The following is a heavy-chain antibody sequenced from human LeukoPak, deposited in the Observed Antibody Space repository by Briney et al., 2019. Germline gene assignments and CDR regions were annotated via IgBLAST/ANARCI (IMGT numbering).Heavy chain of an antibody. J-gene: IGHJ5*02. V-gene: IGHV4-59*01. CDR2: IYYSGST. CDR1: GGSISSYY. CDR3: ARAHGGWYGYNWFDP. D-gene: IGHD6-19*01. Sequence: SETLSLTCTVSGGSISSYYWSWIRQPPGKGLEWIGYIYYSGSTNYNPSLKNRVTISVDTSKNQFSLKLSSVTAADTAVYYCARAHGGWYGYNWFDPWGQGTLVTVSS.